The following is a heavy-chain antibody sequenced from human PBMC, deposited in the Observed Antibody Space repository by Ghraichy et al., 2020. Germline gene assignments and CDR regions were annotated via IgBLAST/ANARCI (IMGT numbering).Heavy chain of an antibody. D-gene: IGHD6-6*01. CDR1: GFTFSSYW. V-gene: IGHV3-7*01. CDR2: IKQNGSEK. J-gene: IGHJ3*02. Sequence: GGSLRLSCAASGFTFSSYWMSWVRQAPGKGLEWVANIKQNGSEKYYVDSVKGRFTISRDNAKNSLYLQMNSLRAEDTAVYYCARDNIEYSSSPNAFDIWGQGTMVTASS. CDR3: ARDNIEYSSSPNAFDI.